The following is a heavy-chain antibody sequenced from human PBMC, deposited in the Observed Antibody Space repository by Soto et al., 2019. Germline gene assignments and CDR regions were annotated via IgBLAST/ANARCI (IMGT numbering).Heavy chain of an antibody. D-gene: IGHD6-19*01. CDR3: ARGAGWYDY. V-gene: IGHV4-59*01. Sequence: SETLSLTCAVYGGSFSPYYWSWIRQPPGKGLEWIGYIYYSGNTNYNPSLKSRVTISVDTSKNQFSLKLSSVTAADTAVYYCARGAGWYDYWGQGTLVTVSS. CDR2: IYYSGNT. J-gene: IGHJ4*02. CDR1: GGSFSPYY.